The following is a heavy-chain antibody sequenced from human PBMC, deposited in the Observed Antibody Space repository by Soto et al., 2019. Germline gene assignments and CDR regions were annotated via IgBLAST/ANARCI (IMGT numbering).Heavy chain of an antibody. Sequence: PSDPLSLTCTVSGGSINNGFHYWGWIRQPPGKGLEYIGSQYYSGSTYYNPSLQSRVAISIDTSKNQFSLKLSPVTAADTAVYFCARGDAIARNDYLGCWERGSRV. V-gene: IGHV4-39*01. CDR2: QYYSGST. J-gene: IGHJ4*02. CDR1: GGSINNGFHY. D-gene: IGHD1-1*01. CDR3: ARGDAIARNDYLGC.